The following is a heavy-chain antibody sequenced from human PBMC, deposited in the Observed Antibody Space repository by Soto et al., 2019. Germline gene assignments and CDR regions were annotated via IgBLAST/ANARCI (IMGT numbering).Heavy chain of an antibody. Sequence: QVQLVESGGGVVQPGRSPRLSCAASGFTFSSYAMHWVRQAPGKGLEWVAVISYDGSNKYYADSVKGRFTISRDNSKNTLYLQMNSLRAEDTAVYYCAYIVATIGSNDYWGQGTLVTVSS. CDR2: ISYDGSNK. CDR3: AYIVATIGSNDY. CDR1: GFTFSSYA. D-gene: IGHD5-12*01. V-gene: IGHV3-30-3*01. J-gene: IGHJ4*02.